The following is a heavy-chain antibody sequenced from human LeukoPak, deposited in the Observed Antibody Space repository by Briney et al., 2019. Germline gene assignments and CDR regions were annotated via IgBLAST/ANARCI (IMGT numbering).Heavy chain of an antibody. CDR2: MNPNSGNT. Sequence: ASVKVSCKASGYTFTDYDLNWVRQATGQGLEWMGWMNPNSGNTGYAQKFQGRITMTRDTSISTAYMELSSLRSEDTAVYYCARGRKYYDILTGYYKGPYYFDCWGQGTLATVSS. V-gene: IGHV1-8*01. CDR1: GYTFTDYD. CDR3: ARGRKYYDILTGYYKGPYYFDC. J-gene: IGHJ4*02. D-gene: IGHD3-9*01.